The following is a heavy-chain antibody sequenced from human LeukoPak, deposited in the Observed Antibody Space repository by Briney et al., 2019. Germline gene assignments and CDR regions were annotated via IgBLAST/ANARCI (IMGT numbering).Heavy chain of an antibody. CDR2: IRSKAYGGTT. V-gene: IGHV3-49*04. Sequence: PGRSLRLSCTTSGFTFGDYAMSWVRQAPGKGLEWVGFIRSKAYGGTTEYAASVKGRFTISSDDSRRIVYLQMNSLKTEDTAVYYCTREGRGSDAFDYWGQGTLVTVSS. J-gene: IGHJ4*02. CDR3: TREGRGSDAFDY. D-gene: IGHD3-16*01. CDR1: GFTFGDYA.